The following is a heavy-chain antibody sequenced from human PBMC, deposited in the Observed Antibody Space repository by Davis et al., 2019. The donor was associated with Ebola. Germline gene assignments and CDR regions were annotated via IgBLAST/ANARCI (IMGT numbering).Heavy chain of an antibody. D-gene: IGHD4-23*01. CDR2: IHSDGTST. V-gene: IGHV3-74*01. J-gene: IGHJ4*02. Sequence: HTGGSLRLSCAASGLTFSSSWMHWVRQAPGKGLVWVSRIHSDGTSTIYTDSVKGRFTISRDNAKNTLYLQMNSLRAEDTAVYYCAQQLGDYGGNALRYWGQGTLVTVS. CDR3: AQQLGDYGGNALRY. CDR1: GLTFSSSW.